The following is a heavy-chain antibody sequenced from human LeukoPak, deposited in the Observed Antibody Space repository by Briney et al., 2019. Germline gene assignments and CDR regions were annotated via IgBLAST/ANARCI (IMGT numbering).Heavy chain of an antibody. V-gene: IGHV3-11*01. CDR1: GFTFSDYY. CDR3: ARVIVVVVAAIGYFDY. J-gene: IGHJ4*02. D-gene: IGHD2-15*01. Sequence: PGGSLRLSCAASGFTFSDYYMSWIRQAPGKGLEWVSYISSSGSTIYYADSVKGRFTISRDNAKNSLYLQVNSLRAEDTAVYYCARVIVVVVAAIGYFDYWGQGTLVTVSS. CDR2: ISSSGSTI.